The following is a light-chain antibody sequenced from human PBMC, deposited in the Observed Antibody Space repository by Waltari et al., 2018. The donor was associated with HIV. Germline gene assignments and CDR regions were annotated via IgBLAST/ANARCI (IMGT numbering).Light chain of an antibody. CDR1: STDISGYDY. V-gene: IGLV2-8*01. CDR3: SSYTDFNTPHV. Sequence: QSALTQPPSASGSLGQSVTIPCTGTSTDISGYDYVSWYQQHPGKAPKLLIYEVNKRPSGVPDRLSASRSDNRASLTVSGLQYEEEAEYYCSSYTDFNTPHVFGTGTKVTVL. CDR2: EVN. J-gene: IGLJ1*01.